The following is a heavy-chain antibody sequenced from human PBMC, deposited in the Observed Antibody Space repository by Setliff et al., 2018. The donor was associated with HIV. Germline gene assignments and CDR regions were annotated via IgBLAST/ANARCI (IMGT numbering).Heavy chain of an antibody. Sequence: PSETLSLTCTVSGGSFTSRSYYWGWIRQPPGKGLEWIGSIFYSGITYYNPSLKSRVTISMDTSENQFSLKLTSVTAADTAVYYCARGNDNGQRGGNYYFMDVWDKGTTVTVSS. J-gene: IGHJ6*03. CDR3: ARGNDNGQRGGNYYFMDV. V-gene: IGHV4-39*07. CDR1: GGSFTSRSYY. CDR2: IFYSGIT. D-gene: IGHD4-17*01.